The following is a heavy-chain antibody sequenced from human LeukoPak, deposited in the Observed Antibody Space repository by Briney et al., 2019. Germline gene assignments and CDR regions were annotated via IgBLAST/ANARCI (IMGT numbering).Heavy chain of an antibody. CDR1: GGTFSSYA. V-gene: IGHV1-69*05. Sequence: SVKVSCKASGGTFSSYAISWVRQAPGQGLEWKGGIIPIFGTANYAQKFQGRVTITTDESTSTAYMELSSLRSEDTAVYYCARPNEQWLGLGHWYFDLWGRGTLVTVSS. CDR2: IIPIFGTA. D-gene: IGHD6-19*01. J-gene: IGHJ2*01. CDR3: ARPNEQWLGLGHWYFDL.